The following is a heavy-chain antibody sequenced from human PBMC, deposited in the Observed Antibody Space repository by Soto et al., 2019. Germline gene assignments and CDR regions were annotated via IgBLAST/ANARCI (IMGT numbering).Heavy chain of an antibody. J-gene: IGHJ6*02. CDR3: ARGGGWGGSYYYYYYGMDV. D-gene: IGHD1-26*01. CDR2: IYYSGST. Sequence: SVPLSLTWTVSGGHISSGGYYWSWIRQHPGKGLEWIGYIYYSGSTNYNPSLKSRVTISVDTSKNQFSLKLSSVTAADTAVYYCARGGGWGGSYYYYYYGMDVWGQGTTVTVSS. CDR1: GGHISSGGYY. V-gene: IGHV4-31*02.